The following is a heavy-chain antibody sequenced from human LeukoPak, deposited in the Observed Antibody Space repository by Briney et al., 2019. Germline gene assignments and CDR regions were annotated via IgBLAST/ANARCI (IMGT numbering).Heavy chain of an antibody. V-gene: IGHV3-23*01. Sequence: GGTLRLSCAASGFTFSSYGMSWVRQAPGKGLEWVSAISGSGGSTYYADSVKGRFTISRDNSKNTLYLQMNSLRAEDTAVYYCAKEGLQDYGDYSYYYYYMDVWGKGTTVTISS. D-gene: IGHD4-17*01. CDR1: GFTFSSYG. CDR3: AKEGLQDYGDYSYYYYYMDV. J-gene: IGHJ6*03. CDR2: ISGSGGST.